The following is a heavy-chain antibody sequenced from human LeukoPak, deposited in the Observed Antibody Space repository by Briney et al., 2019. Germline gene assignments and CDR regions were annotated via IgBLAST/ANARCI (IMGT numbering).Heavy chain of an antibody. V-gene: IGHV3-30*04. Sequence: GRSLRLSCAASGFTFSSYAMHWVRQAPGKGLEWVAVISYDGSNKYYADSVKGRFTISRDNSKNTLYLQMNSLRAEDTAVYYCARHRSRWDFDYWGKGTLVTVSS. CDR3: ARHRSRWDFDY. CDR1: GFTFSSYA. CDR2: ISYDGSNK. J-gene: IGHJ4*02. D-gene: IGHD6-13*01.